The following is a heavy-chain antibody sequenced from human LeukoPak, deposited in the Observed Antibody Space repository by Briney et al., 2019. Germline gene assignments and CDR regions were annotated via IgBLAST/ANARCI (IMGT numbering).Heavy chain of an antibody. CDR1: GFTVNTYS. Sequence: PGGSLRLSCTASGFTVNTYSMTWVRQAPGKGLEWVSLIYSGGTTYYADSVKGRFTISRDNSKNMLFLQMNRLRVEDTAVYYCARGSSFPDYWGQGTLVTVSS. J-gene: IGHJ4*02. CDR3: ARGSSFPDY. V-gene: IGHV3-53*01. D-gene: IGHD6-19*01. CDR2: IYSGGTT.